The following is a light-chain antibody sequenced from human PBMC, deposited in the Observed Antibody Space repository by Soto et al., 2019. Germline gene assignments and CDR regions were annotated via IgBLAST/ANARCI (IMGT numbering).Light chain of an antibody. V-gene: IGKV1-5*03. J-gene: IGKJ1*01. CDR3: QQYNNYWT. CDR2: KAS. Sequence: DIQMTQSPSTLSASVGDRVTITCRASQSISYWLAWYQQKPGKAPNLLIYKASSLESGVPSRFSGSGSGTEFTLTISRLQPEDFATYYCQQYNNYWTFGQGTKVEIK. CDR1: QSISYW.